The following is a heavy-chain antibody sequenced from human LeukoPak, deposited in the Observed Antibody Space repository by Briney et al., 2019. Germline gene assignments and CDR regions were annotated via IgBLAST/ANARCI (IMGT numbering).Heavy chain of an antibody. CDR1: GFTFSSYS. CDR2: ISSSSSTI. D-gene: IGHD3-10*01. J-gene: IGHJ3*02. CDR3: ARRAHYGSGSYYNHYAFDI. Sequence: GGSLRLSCAASGFTFSSYSMNWVRQAPGKGLEWVSYISSSSSTIYYADSVKGRFTISRDNAKNSLYLQMNSLRAEDTAVYYCARRAHYGSGSYYNHYAFDIWGQGTMVTVSS. V-gene: IGHV3-48*04.